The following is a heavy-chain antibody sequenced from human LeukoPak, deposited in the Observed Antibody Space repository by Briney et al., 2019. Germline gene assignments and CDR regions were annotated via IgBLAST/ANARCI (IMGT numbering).Heavy chain of an antibody. CDR1: GGSITSSIDY. V-gene: IGHV4-39*01. Sequence: SETLSLTRTVSGGSITSSIDYWGWVRQPPGKGLEWIATIYYSTSTQYNPSLKSRVTMSVDTSKNQFSLRLSSMTAADTAVYYCARHQCSGTRCYNFYFYGMDVWGQGTTVTVSS. D-gene: IGHD2-2*02. CDR2: IYYSTST. CDR3: ARHQCSGTRCYNFYFYGMDV. J-gene: IGHJ6*02.